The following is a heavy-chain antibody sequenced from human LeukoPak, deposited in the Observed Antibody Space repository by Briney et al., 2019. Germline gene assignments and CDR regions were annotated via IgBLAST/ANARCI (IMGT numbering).Heavy chain of an antibody. CDR3: ARGSGYWYFYL. Sequence: GASVKVSCKASGYTFTDYYMRWVRQAPGQGLEWMGWINPNSGGTNYAQKLQGRVTMTTDTSTSTAYMELRSLRSDDTAVYYCARGSGYWYFYLWGRGTLVTVSS. D-gene: IGHD3-10*01. CDR2: INPNSGGT. CDR1: GYTFTDYY. V-gene: IGHV1-2*02. J-gene: IGHJ2*01.